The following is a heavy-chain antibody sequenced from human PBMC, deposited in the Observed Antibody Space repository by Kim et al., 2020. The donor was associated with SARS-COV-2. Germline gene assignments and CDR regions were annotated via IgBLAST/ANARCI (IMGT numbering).Heavy chain of an antibody. J-gene: IGHJ5*02. V-gene: IGHV3-30*18. D-gene: IGHD7-27*01. CDR1: GFTFSSYG. Sequence: GGSLRLSCAASGFTFSSYGMHWVRQAPGKGLEWVAVISYDGSNKYYADSVKGRFTISRDNSKNTLYLQMNSLRAEDTAVYYCAKVGALGNFVWFDPWGQGTLVTVSS. CDR2: ISYDGSNK. CDR3: AKVGALGNFVWFDP.